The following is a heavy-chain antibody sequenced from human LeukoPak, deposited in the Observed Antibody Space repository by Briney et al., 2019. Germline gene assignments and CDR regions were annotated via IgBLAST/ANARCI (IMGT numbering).Heavy chain of an antibody. CDR3: ASYYSSGWYYFDY. V-gene: IGHV4-34*01. CDR1: GGSFSGYY. D-gene: IGHD6-19*01. J-gene: IGHJ4*02. CDR2: INHSGST. Sequence: SETLSLTCAVYGGSFSGYYWSWIRQPPGKGLEWIGEINHSGSTNYNPSLKSRVTTSVDTSKNQFSLKLSSVTAADTAVYYCASYYSSGWYYFDYWGQGTLVTVSS.